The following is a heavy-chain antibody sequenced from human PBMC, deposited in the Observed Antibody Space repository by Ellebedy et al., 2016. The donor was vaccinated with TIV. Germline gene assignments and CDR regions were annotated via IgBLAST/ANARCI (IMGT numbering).Heavy chain of an antibody. CDR2: INPSSGST. Sequence: ASVKVSCKASGYTFTSYYMHWVRQAPGQGLEWMGIINPSSGSTTYAQKLQGRLTMTRDTPTSTVYMELSSLRSEDTAVYYCARSRSSGWLHTPDYWGQGLLVTVSS. V-gene: IGHV1-46*04. J-gene: IGHJ4*02. CDR1: GYTFTSYY. D-gene: IGHD6-19*01. CDR3: ARSRSSGWLHTPDY.